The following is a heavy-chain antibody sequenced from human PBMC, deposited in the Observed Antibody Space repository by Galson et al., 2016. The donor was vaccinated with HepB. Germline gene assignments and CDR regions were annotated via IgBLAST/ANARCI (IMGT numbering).Heavy chain of an antibody. CDR2: ISPFNGNT. CDR1: GYSITSYA. D-gene: IGHD3-10*01. J-gene: IGHJ4*02. Sequence: SVKVSCKASGYSITSYAITWVRQAPGQGLEWMGWISPFNGNTKYAQKLQGRVTMTTDTSSNTAYLELRSLGSDDTAMYYCAREPIYRSGSPLDYWGQGTQVTVSS. CDR3: AREPIYRSGSPLDY. V-gene: IGHV1-18*01.